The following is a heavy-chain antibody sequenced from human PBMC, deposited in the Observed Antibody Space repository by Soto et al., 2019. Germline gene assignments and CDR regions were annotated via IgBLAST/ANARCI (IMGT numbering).Heavy chain of an antibody. V-gene: IGHV3-21*01. D-gene: IGHD2-2*02. J-gene: IGHJ6*02. CDR3: AREYTAWPLAYGLDV. Sequence: PGGSLRLSCVGSGFTFSNYSINWVRQAPGKGLEWVSSITSRSAIYYADSVKGRFTISRDNAKNSVSLQMNSLRAEDTAVYYCAREYTAWPLAYGLDVWGQGTTVTVSS. CDR2: ITSRSAI. CDR1: GFTFSNYS.